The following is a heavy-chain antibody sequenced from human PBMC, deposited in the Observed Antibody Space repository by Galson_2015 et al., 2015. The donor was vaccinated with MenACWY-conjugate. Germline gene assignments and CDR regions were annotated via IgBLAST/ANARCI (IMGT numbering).Heavy chain of an antibody. CDR1: AFSVGSNY. V-gene: IGHV3-53*01. CDR3: ARVGGSSLAPFDY. J-gene: IGHJ4*02. Sequence: FLRLSCATSAFSVGSNYMSWVRQAPGKGLEWVSIIYSGGDTYYADSVKGRFTISRDNSKNTLYLQMNYLSAEDTAVHYCARVGGSSLAPFDYWGQGTLVTVSS. CDR2: IYSGGDT. D-gene: IGHD6-6*01.